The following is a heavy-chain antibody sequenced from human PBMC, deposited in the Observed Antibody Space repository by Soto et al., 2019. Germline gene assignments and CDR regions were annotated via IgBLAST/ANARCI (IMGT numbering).Heavy chain of an antibody. D-gene: IGHD6-13*01. CDR1: GFTCSSYW. CDR2: IKQDGSEK. CDR3: ARIASAGRGWDV. Sequence: EVQLVESGGGLVQPGGSLRLSCAASGFTCSSYWMSWVRQAPVKGLEWVGNIKQDGSEKNYVDFVEGRFTISRDNAENSLYLQMNSLRAEDTAGYYCARIASAGRGWDVWGQGTTVVVSS. J-gene: IGHJ6*02. V-gene: IGHV3-7*01.